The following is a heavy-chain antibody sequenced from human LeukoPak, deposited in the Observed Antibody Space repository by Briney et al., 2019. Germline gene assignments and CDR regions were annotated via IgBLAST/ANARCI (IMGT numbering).Heavy chain of an antibody. Sequence: GGSLRLSCAASGFTFSDHYMSWIRQAPGKGLEWVSHISSSGFNTYYADSARGRFTISRDNPRKSLYLQMNSLRAEDTAVYYCARDSTSGGIDYWGQGTLVTVSS. CDR1: GFTFSDHY. CDR2: ISSSGFNT. J-gene: IGHJ4*02. D-gene: IGHD3-10*01. V-gene: IGHV3-11*04. CDR3: ARDSTSGGIDY.